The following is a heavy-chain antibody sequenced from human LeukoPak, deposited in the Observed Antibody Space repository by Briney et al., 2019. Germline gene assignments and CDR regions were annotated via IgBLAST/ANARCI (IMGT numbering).Heavy chain of an antibody. CDR1: GYTFTNYY. Sequence: ASVKVSCKASGYTFTNYYMHWVRQAPGQGLEWMGIIDPSGGSTSNAQRFQGRVTMTRDTSTSTVYMELSSLRSEDTAVYYCALAARYYYYGMAVWGQGTTVTVSS. D-gene: IGHD6-6*01. V-gene: IGHV1-46*01. CDR3: ALAARYYYYGMAV. CDR2: IDPSGGST. J-gene: IGHJ6*02.